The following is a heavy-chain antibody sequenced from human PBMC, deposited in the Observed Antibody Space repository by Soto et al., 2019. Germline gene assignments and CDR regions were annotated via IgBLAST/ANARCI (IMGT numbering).Heavy chain of an antibody. D-gene: IGHD5-18*01. J-gene: IGHJ4*02. CDR2: IIPIFGTA. CDR1: GGTFSSYA. Sequence: GASVKVSCKASGGTFSSYAISWVRQAPGQGLEWMGGIIPIFGTANYAQKFQGRVTITADESTSTAYMELSSLRSEDTAVYYCASRYSRRTLYGGFDYWGQGTLVNVSS. CDR3: ASRYSRRTLYGGFDY. V-gene: IGHV1-69*13.